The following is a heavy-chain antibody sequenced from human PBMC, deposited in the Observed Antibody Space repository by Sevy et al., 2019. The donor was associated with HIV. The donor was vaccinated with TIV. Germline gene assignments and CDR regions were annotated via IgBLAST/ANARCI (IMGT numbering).Heavy chain of an antibody. V-gene: IGHV3-23*01. Sequence: GGSLRLSCAASGFTFSNYAMNWVRQTPGKGLEWVSSISGSGDNTYHPTSVKGRFTISRDIYYNTVTLQMSSLRAEDAAVYYCAKNGNFWSSYLAMDVWGQGTTVTVSS. D-gene: IGHD3-3*01. J-gene: IGHJ6*02. CDR1: GFTFSNYA. CDR3: AKNGNFWSSYLAMDV. CDR2: ISGSGDNT.